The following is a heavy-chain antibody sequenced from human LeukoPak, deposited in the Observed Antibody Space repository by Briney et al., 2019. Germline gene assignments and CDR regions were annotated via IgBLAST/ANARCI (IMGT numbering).Heavy chain of an antibody. V-gene: IGHV3-30*02. J-gene: IGHJ4*02. D-gene: IGHD3-16*01. CDR2: IRYDGSNK. Sequence: PGGSLRLSCAASGFTFSSYGMHWVRQAPGKGLEWVAFIRYDGSNKYYADSVKGRFTISRDNSKNTRYLQMNSLRAEDTAVYYCAKGRITAGREIFGYWGQGTLVTVSS. CDR3: AKGRITAGREIFGY. CDR1: GFTFSSYG.